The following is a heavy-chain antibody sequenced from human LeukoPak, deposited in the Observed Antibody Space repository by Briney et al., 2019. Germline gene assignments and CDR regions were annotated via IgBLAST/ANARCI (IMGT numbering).Heavy chain of an antibody. J-gene: IGHJ4*02. CDR3: VSERSAGYFDY. Sequence: SETLSLTCGVYDGSLSGYYWNWIRQPPGKGLEWIGEISHGGSTKYNPSLKSRVIMSIDTSKSQFSLKLSSVTAADTAVYYCVSERSAGYFDYWGQGTLVTVSS. CDR1: DGSLSGYY. D-gene: IGHD1-14*01. V-gene: IGHV4-34*01. CDR2: ISHGGST.